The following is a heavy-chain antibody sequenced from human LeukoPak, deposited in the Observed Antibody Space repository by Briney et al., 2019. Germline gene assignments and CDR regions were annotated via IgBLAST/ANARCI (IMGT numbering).Heavy chain of an antibody. CDR2: IIPIFGTA. CDR1: GGTFSSYA. J-gene: IGHJ4*02. V-gene: IGHV1-69*05. Sequence: GASVKVSCKASGGTFSSYAISWVRQAPGQGLEWMGGIIPIFGTANYAQKFQGRVTITTDESTSTAYMELSSLRSEDTAVYYCAGWGYSGYEVGVTFDYWGQGTLVTVSS. D-gene: IGHD5-12*01. CDR3: AGWGYSGYEVGVTFDY.